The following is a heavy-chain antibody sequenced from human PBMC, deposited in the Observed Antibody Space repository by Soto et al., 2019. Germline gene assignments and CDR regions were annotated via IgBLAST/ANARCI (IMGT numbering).Heavy chain of an antibody. CDR3: AKDGKIAAAGTWVKYFDY. CDR2: ISGSGDKT. D-gene: IGHD6-13*01. CDR1: GFTFSSYA. V-gene: IGHV3-23*01. J-gene: IGHJ4*02. Sequence: GGSLRLSCAASGFTFSSYAMSWVRQAPGKGLEWVSAISGSGDKTYYADSVKGRFTISRDNSKNTLYLQMNSLRAEDTAVYYCAKDGKIAAAGTWVKYFDYWGQGALVTVSS.